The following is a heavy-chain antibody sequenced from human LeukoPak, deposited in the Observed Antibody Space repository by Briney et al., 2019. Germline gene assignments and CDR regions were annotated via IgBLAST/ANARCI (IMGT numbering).Heavy chain of an antibody. J-gene: IGHJ4*02. V-gene: IGHV4-4*07. CDR2: IYTSGST. CDR3: ASRLAVARTPTFDY. CDR1: GGSISSYY. D-gene: IGHD6-19*01. Sequence: SETLSLTCTVSGGSISSYYWSWIRQPAGKGLEWIGRIYTSGSTNYNPSLKSRVTMSVDTSKNQFSLKLSSVTAADTAVYYCASRLAVARTPTFDYWGQGTLVTVSS.